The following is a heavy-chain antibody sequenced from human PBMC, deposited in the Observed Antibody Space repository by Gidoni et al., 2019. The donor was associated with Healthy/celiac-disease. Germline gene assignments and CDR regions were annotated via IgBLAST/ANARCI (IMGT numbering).Heavy chain of an antibody. J-gene: IGHJ4*02. V-gene: IGHV4-39*01. CDR3: ARHPTSITIFGVVIIAYFDY. Sequence: QLQLQESGPGLVKPSATLSLPCTVSGGSLSSSSYYWGWIRQPPGKGLEGIGSIYYSGSTYYNPSLKSRVTISVDTSKNQFSLKLSSVTAADTAVYYCARHPTSITIFGVVIIAYFDYWGQGTLVTVSS. CDR2: IYYSGST. CDR1: GGSLSSSSYY. D-gene: IGHD3-3*01.